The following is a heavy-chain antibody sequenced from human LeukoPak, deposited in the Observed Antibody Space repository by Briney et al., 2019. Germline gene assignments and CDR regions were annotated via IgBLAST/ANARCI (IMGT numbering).Heavy chain of an antibody. J-gene: IGHJ4*02. V-gene: IGHV3-23*01. CDR1: GFTFSSYA. CDR2: ISGSGGST. Sequence: PGGSLRLSCAASGFTFSSYAMSWVRQAPGKGLEWVSAISGSGGSTYYADSVKGLFTISRDNSKNTLYLQMNSLRAEDTAVYYCAKARQGDIVVVVAAIPFDYWGQGALVTVSS. D-gene: IGHD2-15*01. CDR3: AKARQGDIVVVVAAIPFDY.